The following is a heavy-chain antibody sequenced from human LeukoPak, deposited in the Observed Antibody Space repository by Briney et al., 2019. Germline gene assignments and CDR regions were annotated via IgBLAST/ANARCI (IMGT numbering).Heavy chain of an antibody. D-gene: IGHD1-1*01. CDR3: ARVLGGTTSWFDP. CDR2: IHYTGSA. J-gene: IGHJ5*02. CDR1: SYSISSGYL. Sequence: PSETLSLTCAVSSYSISSGYLWGWIRQPPGKGLEWIGNIHYTGSAYYNPSLKSRVTTSLDTSKNHFSLELTSVTATDTAVYYCARVLGGTTSWFDPWGQGTLVTVSS. V-gene: IGHV4-38-2*01.